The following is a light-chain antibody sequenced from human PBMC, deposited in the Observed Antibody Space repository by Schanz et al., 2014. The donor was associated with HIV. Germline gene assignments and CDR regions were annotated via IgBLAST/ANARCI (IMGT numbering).Light chain of an antibody. J-gene: IGKJ3*01. CDR2: GAS. V-gene: IGKV3-20*01. CDR3: HLYGRS. CDR1: QSVSSNY. Sequence: EIEMTQSPATLSVSPGERATLSCRASQSVSSNYFAWYQQKPGQAPRLLIYGASTRATGIPDRFSGSASGTDFTLTISRLEPEDFAVYYCHLYGRSFGPGTKVDIK.